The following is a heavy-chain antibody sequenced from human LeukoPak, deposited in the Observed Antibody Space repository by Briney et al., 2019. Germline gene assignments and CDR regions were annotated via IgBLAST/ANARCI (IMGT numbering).Heavy chain of an antibody. J-gene: IGHJ4*02. D-gene: IGHD6-13*01. CDR2: INHSGST. V-gene: IGHV4-34*01. Sequence: PSETLSLTCAVYGGSFSGYYWSWIRQPPGKGLEWIGEINHSGSTNYNPSLKSRVTISVDTSKNQFSLKLSSVTAADTAVYYCARGSRRAYSSSWYNYWGQGTLVTVSS. CDR3: ARGSRRAYSSSWYNY. CDR1: GGSFSGYY.